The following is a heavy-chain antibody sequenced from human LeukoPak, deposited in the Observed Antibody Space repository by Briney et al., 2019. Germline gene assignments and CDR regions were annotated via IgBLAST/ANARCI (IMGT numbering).Heavy chain of an antibody. CDR1: GGSISSSSYY. D-gene: IGHD3-3*01. J-gene: IGHJ5*02. CDR2: IYYSGST. V-gene: IGHV4-39*07. Sequence: SETLSLTCTVSGGSISSSSYYWGWIRQPPGKGLEWIGSIYYSGSTYYNPSLKSRVTISVDTSKNQFSLKLSSVTAADTAVYYCARNLPGNYDFWSGYYNTWFDPWGQGTLVTVSS. CDR3: ARNLPGNYDFWSGYYNTWFDP.